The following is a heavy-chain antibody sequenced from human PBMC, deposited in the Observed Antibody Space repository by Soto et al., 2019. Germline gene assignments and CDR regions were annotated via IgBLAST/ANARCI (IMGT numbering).Heavy chain of an antibody. CDR3: ARVFSSSPNTITVTTLYFQH. J-gene: IGHJ1*01. CDR2: INPSGGST. CDR1: GYTFTSYY. Sequence: ASVKVSCKASGYTFTSYYMHWVRQAPGQGLEWMGIINPSGGSTSYAQKFQGRVTMTRDTSTSTVYMELSSLRSEDTAVYYCARVFSSSPNTITVTTLYFQHWGQGTLVTVSS. D-gene: IGHD4-17*01. V-gene: IGHV1-46*01.